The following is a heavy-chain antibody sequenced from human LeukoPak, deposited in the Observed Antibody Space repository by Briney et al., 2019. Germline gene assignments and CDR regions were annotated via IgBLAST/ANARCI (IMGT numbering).Heavy chain of an antibody. V-gene: IGHV4-61*02. CDR3: ARVGGLNDYEKYFDY. CDR2: IYTSGST. CDR1: GGSISSGSYY. D-gene: IGHD4-17*01. Sequence: SETLSLTCTVSGGSISSGSYYWSWIRQPAGKGLEWIGRIYTSGSTNYNPSLKSRVTISVDTSKNQFSLKLSSVTAADTAVYYCARVGGLNDYEKYFDYWGQGTLVTVSS. J-gene: IGHJ4*02.